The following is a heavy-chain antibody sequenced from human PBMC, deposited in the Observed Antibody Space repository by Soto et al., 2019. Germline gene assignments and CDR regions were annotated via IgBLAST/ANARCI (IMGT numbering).Heavy chain of an antibody. J-gene: IGHJ6*02. Sequence: EVQLVESGGGLVQPGGSLRLSCAASGFTFSSYWMHWVRQAPGKGLVWVSRLNSDGSSITYADSLKGRFAISRDNAKNTLYLQMNSLRAEDTAVYYCARDSYSSDYYYYYGMDVWGQGTTVTVSS. CDR2: LNSDGSSI. CDR3: ARDSYSSDYYYYYGMDV. V-gene: IGHV3-74*01. D-gene: IGHD4-4*01. CDR1: GFTFSSYW.